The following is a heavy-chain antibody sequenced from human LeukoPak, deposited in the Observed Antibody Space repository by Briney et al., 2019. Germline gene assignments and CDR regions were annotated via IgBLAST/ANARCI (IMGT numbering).Heavy chain of an antibody. Sequence: SETLSLTCTVSGGSISNYYWSWIRHPAGKGLEWIGRKYARGSSNYNPPVQSRVTMSVDTSKNQFSLKLRSVTAADTAVYYCARGRYCSADICTGGDSFDIWGQGTMVSVSP. D-gene: IGHD2-15*01. CDR3: ARGRYCSADICTGGDSFDI. CDR2: KYARGSS. J-gene: IGHJ3*02. CDR1: GGSISNYY. V-gene: IGHV4-4*07.